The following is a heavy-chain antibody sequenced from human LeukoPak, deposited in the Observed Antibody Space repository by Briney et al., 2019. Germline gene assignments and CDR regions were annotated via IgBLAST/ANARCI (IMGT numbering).Heavy chain of an antibody. Sequence: GGSLRLSCAASGFTFIDYDMHWARQVIGKGLEWVSAIGIRGDTHYSGSVKGRFTISRENAESSLYLKMNSLRAEDTAVYYCARGGIQVSGIDEFGYWGQGTLVTVSS. D-gene: IGHD6-19*01. J-gene: IGHJ4*02. V-gene: IGHV3-13*01. CDR3: ARGGIQVSGIDEFGY. CDR1: GFTFIDYD. CDR2: IGIRGDT.